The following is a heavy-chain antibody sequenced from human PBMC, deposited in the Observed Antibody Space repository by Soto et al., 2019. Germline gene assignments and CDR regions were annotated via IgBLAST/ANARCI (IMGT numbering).Heavy chain of an antibody. CDR3: ARDSSSWYDGYYYYGMEG. Sequence: EVQLVESGGGLVQPGGSLRLSCAASGFTFSSYSMNWVRQAPGKGLEWVSYISSSSSTIYYADSVKGRFTISRDNAKNSLYLQMNSLRDEDTAVYYCARDSSSWYDGYYYYGMEGGGQGTTVTVSS. CDR2: ISSSSSTI. CDR1: GFTFSSYS. J-gene: IGHJ6*02. V-gene: IGHV3-48*02. D-gene: IGHD6-13*01.